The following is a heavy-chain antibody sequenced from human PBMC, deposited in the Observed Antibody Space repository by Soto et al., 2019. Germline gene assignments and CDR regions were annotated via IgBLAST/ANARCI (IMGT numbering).Heavy chain of an antibody. CDR2: IDSDGTDT. J-gene: IGHJ5*01. CDR1: GVTLYTNA. Sequence: GGSLRLSCKASGVTLYTNAMIWVRQAPGKGLEWVTAIDSDGTDTYYADFVKGRFTVSRDNSKNTLYLQMRSLTAEDTALYYCAKGRLAVGSDWFDSWGPGTLVTVSS. V-gene: IGHV3-23*05. CDR3: AKGRLAVGSDWFDS. D-gene: IGHD1-26*01.